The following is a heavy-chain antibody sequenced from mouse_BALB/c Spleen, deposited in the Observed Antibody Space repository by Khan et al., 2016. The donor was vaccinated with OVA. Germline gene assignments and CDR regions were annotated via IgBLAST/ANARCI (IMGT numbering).Heavy chain of an antibody. CDR3: ASSYSCGRSLYALDY. J-gene: IGHJ4*01. V-gene: IGHV1S41*01. CDR2: IAPASGST. CDR1: GYTFTSYW. Sequence: DMVKPGASVKLSCKASGYTFTSYWINWINQRPGQGLEWIGRIAPASGSTNYNEMFTGKATLTVDTSSSTAYSQLSSLSSEDSAVDFCASSYSCGRSLYALDYWGQGTSVTVSS. D-gene: IGHD6-2*01.